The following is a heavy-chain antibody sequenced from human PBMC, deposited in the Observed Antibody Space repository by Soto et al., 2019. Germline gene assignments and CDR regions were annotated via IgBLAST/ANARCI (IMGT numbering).Heavy chain of an antibody. Sequence: QVHLVESGGGVVQPGTSLRLSCVGSGFTFRSYVIHWVRQAPGKGLEWVALTSYDGTNNYYDDSVKGRFTISRDNSKNTVDLQMDSLRLEDTSLYYCARWGTTGGLDVWGPGTLVSVSS. J-gene: IGHJ4*02. CDR2: TSYDGTNN. V-gene: IGHV3-30*19. D-gene: IGHD3-16*01. CDR3: ARWGTTGGLDV. CDR1: GFTFRSYV.